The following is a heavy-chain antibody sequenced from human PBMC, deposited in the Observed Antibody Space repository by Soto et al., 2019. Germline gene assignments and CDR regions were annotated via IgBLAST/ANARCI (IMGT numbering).Heavy chain of an antibody. D-gene: IGHD3-9*01. V-gene: IGHV1-58*01. CDR2: IVVGSGIT. Sequence: SVKVSCKASGFTFSSSAVQWVRQARGQRLEWIGKIVVGSGITNYAQKFQERVTITRDMSTSTAYMELSSLRSEDTAFYYCAAFDPGPMGFDPWGQGTLVTVSS. J-gene: IGHJ5*02. CDR1: GFTFSSSA. CDR3: AAFDPGPMGFDP.